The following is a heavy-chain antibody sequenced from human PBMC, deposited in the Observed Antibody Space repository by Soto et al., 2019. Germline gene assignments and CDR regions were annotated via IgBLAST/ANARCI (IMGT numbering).Heavy chain of an antibody. Sequence: SETLSLTCTVSGGSISDYYWSWIRQPPGKGLEWIGDFSYGGGTNNSPSLKSRATISGDTSKNQFSLNLTSVTAADTAVYYCARDKITGLFDYWGQGTLVTVSS. J-gene: IGHJ4*02. CDR3: ARDKITGLFDY. D-gene: IGHD2-8*02. CDR1: GGSISDYY. CDR2: FSYGGGT. V-gene: IGHV4-59*12.